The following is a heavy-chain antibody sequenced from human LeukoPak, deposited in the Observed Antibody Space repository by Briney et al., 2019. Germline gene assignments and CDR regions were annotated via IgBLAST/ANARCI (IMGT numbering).Heavy chain of an antibody. Sequence: ASVKVSCKASGYTFTNPGINWVRQTPGRGLEWMGYINTHNGDTKYAQNLQGRVTVTADTSTSTAYMELRGLRSDDTAMYYCARDSGWQIDYWGQGTLVTVSS. CDR2: INTHNGDT. D-gene: IGHD6-19*01. CDR1: GYTFTNPG. CDR3: ARDSGWQIDY. J-gene: IGHJ4*02. V-gene: IGHV1-18*01.